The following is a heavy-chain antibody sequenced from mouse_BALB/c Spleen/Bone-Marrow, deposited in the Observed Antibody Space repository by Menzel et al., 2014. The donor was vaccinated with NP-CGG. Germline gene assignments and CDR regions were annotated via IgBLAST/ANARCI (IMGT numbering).Heavy chain of an antibody. J-gene: IGHJ3*01. CDR3: ANGEPYLAWFAY. Sequence: QVQLQQSGPGLVSPSQRLSITCTVSGFSLTSYGLSWVRQPPGKGLEWLGVIWGDGSTNYHSALISRLSISKDNSKSQVFLKLNSLQTDDTATYYCANGEPYLAWFAYWGQGTLVTVSA. V-gene: IGHV2-3*01. CDR2: IWGDGST. D-gene: IGHD5-1*01. CDR1: GFSLTSYG.